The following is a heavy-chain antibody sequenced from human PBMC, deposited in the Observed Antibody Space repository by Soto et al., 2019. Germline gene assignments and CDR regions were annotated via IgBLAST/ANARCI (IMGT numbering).Heavy chain of an antibody. Sequence: EVQLLESGGGLVQPGGSLRLSCAASGFTFSSYEMSWVRQAPGKGLEWVSVISGSGGSTYYADSVKGRFTISRDNSKNTLYLQMNSLGAEDTAVYYCAKERSLVVTAMDVWGHGTTVTVSS. CDR2: ISGSGGST. CDR3: AKERSLVVTAMDV. V-gene: IGHV3-23*01. D-gene: IGHD2-21*02. J-gene: IGHJ6*02. CDR1: GFTFSSYE.